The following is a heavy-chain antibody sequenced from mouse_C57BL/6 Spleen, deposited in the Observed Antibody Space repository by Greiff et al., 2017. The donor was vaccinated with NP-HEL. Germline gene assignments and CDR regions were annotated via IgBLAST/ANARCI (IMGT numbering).Heavy chain of an antibody. J-gene: IGHJ4*01. CDR3: AREDWDYAMDY. D-gene: IGHD4-1*01. CDR1: GFTFSDYG. Sequence: EVMLVESGGGLVKPGGSLKLSCAASGFTFSDYGMHWVRQAPEKGLEWVAYISSGSSTIYYADTVKGRFTISRDNAKNTLFLQMTSLRSEDTAMYYCAREDWDYAMDYWGQGTSVTVSS. CDR2: ISSGSSTI. V-gene: IGHV5-17*01.